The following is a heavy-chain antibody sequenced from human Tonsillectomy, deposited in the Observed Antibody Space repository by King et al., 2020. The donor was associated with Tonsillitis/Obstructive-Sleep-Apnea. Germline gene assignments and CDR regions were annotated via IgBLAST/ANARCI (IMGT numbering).Heavy chain of an antibody. Sequence: QLQESGPGLVKPSETLSLTCTVSGGSISSYYWSWIRQPPGKGLEWIGYIYYSGSTNYNPSLKSRVTISVDTSKNQFSLKLSSVTAADTAVYYCASSGAAGTPFDDWGQGTLVTVSS. J-gene: IGHJ4*02. CDR1: GGSISSYY. D-gene: IGHD6-13*01. CDR2: IYYSGST. CDR3: ASSGAAGTPFDD. V-gene: IGHV4-59*08.